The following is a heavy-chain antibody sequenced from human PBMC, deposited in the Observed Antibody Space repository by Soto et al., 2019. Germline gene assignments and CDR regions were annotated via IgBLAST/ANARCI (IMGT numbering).Heavy chain of an antibody. Sequence: GASVKVSCKASGDGFTVYYMHWVRQAPGQGLEWMGWINPNSGGTNYAQKFQGRVTMTRDTSISTAYMELSRLRSDDTAVYYCARDPDTGYWGQGTLVTVSS. CDR2: INPNSGGT. V-gene: IGHV1-2*02. CDR3: ARDPDTGY. CDR1: GDGFTVYY. D-gene: IGHD2-8*02. J-gene: IGHJ4*02.